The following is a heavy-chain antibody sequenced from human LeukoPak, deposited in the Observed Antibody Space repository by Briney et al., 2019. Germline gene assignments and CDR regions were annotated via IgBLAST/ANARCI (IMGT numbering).Heavy chain of an antibody. CDR2: ISWNSDNI. V-gene: IGHV3-9*03. J-gene: IGHJ2*01. CDR3: AKGAVGATVFWYFNL. CDR1: GFTFEDYA. D-gene: IGHD1-26*01. Sequence: GGSLRLSCAASGFTFEDYAMHWVRQGPGKGLEWVSGISWNSDNIEYADSVKGRFTISRDNAKKILYLQMNSLRDEDMGLYYCAKGAVGATVFWYFNLWGRGTLVTVSS.